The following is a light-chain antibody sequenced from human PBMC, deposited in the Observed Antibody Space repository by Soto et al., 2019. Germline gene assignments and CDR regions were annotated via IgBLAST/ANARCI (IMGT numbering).Light chain of an antibody. J-gene: IGKJ1*01. Sequence: DIQMTQSPSTLSGSVGDRVTITCRASQTISSWLAWYQQKPGKAPKLLIYKASTLKSGVPSRFSGSGSGTEFTLTISSLQPDDFAPYYCQHYNSDSEAFGQGTKVERK. V-gene: IGKV1-5*03. CDR1: QTISSW. CDR3: QHYNSDSEA. CDR2: KAS.